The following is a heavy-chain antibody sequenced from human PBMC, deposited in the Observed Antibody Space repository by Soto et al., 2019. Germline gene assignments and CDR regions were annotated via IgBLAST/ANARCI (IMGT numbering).Heavy chain of an antibody. CDR1: GGSFSGYY. Sequence: SETLSLTCAVYGGSFSGYYWNWIRQPPGKGLEWIGEITHSGSTNYNPSLKSRVTISEDTSKNQFSLKLSSVTAADTAVYYCTRASFFVHYYYSYMDVRGKGTTVTVSS. CDR3: TRASFFVHYYYSYMDV. J-gene: IGHJ6*03. CDR2: ITHSGST. V-gene: IGHV4-34*01.